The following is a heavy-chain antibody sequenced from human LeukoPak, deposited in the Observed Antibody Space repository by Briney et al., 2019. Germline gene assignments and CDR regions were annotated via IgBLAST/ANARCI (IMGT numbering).Heavy chain of an antibody. CDR2: IKEDGSEK. D-gene: IGHD3-9*01. V-gene: IGHV3-7*01. CDR1: GFSFSSYW. CDR3: ARDKTYYDILTGYFFYYFDY. J-gene: IGHJ4*02. Sequence: GGSLRLSCAASGFSFSSYWMNWVRQPPGKGLEWVANIKEDGSEKYYVDSLKGRFTISRDNAKNSLYLQVNSLRAEDTAAYYCARDKTYYDILTGYFFYYFDYWGQGTLVTFSS.